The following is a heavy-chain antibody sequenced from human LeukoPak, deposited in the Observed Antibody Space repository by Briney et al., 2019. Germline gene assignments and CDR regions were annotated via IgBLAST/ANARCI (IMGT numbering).Heavy chain of an antibody. J-gene: IGHJ3*02. CDR3: ARAHDSSGYYKEDPFDI. D-gene: IGHD3-22*01. Sequence: GGSLRLSCAASGFTFSSYAMSWVRQAPGKGLEWVSAISGSGGSTYYADSVKGRFTISRDNSKNTLYLQMNSPRAEDTAVYYCARAHDSSGYYKEDPFDIWGQGTMVTVSS. V-gene: IGHV3-23*01. CDR2: ISGSGGST. CDR1: GFTFSSYA.